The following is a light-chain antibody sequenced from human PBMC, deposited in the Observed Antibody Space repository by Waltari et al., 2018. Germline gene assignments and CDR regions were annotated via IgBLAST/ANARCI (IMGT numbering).Light chain of an antibody. J-gene: IGKJ2*01. CDR2: SAS. CDR1: QSNSNF. CDR3: QQSSTTPST. Sequence: DIQMTQSPSSLSASVGDRVTITCRASQSNSNFLNWYQQKPGEAPKLLIYSASTLQSGVPSRFSGAGSGTDFSLTIISLQPEDFASYYCQQSSTTPSTFGQGTKLEIK. V-gene: IGKV1-39*01.